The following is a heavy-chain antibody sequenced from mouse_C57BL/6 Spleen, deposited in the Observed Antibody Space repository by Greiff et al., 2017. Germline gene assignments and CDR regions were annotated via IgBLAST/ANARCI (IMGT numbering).Heavy chain of an antibody. CDR2: IDPNSGGT. Sequence: QVQLQQSGAELVKPGASVKLSCKASGYTFTSYWMHWVKQRPGRGLEWIGRIDPNSGGTKYNEKFKSKATLTVDKPSSTAYMQLSSLTSEDSAVYYCARENSRYYGSSNYYAMDYWGQGTSVTVSS. CDR3: ARENSRYYGSSNYYAMDY. D-gene: IGHD1-1*01. J-gene: IGHJ4*01. V-gene: IGHV1-72*01. CDR1: GYTFTSYW.